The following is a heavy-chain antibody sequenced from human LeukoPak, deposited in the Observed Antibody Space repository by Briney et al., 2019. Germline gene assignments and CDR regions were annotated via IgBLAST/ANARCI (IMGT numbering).Heavy chain of an antibody. J-gene: IGHJ6*03. CDR1: GFMFSTYG. CDR3: ARGGGSIRHSYYYYVDV. CDR2: ITWNGGST. Sequence: GESLRLSCAASGFMFSTYGMHWVRQAPGKGLEWVSGITWNGGSTDYAASVRGRFTISRDNAKNSLYLRMNSLRDEDTALYYCARGGGSIRHSYYYYVDVWGKGTSVTVSS. V-gene: IGHV3-20*04. D-gene: IGHD2-15*01.